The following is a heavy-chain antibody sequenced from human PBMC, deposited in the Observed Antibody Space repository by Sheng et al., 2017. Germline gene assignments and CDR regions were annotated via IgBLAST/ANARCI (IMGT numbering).Heavy chain of an antibody. Sequence: QVQLQESGPGLVKPSETLSLTCAVSGYSISSGYYWGWIRQPPGKGLEWIGSIYHSGSTYYNPSLKSRVTISVDTSKNQFSLKLSSVTAADTAVYYCARVRMGDILTGQSYYYYGMDVWGQGTTVTVSS. CDR2: IYHSGST. J-gene: IGHJ6*02. D-gene: IGHD3-9*01. V-gene: IGHV4-38-2*01. CDR3: ARVRMGDILTGQSYYYYGMDV. CDR1: GYSISSGYY.